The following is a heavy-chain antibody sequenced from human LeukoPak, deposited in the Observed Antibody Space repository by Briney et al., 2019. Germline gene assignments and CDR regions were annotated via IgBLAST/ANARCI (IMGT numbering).Heavy chain of an antibody. CDR2: IISSGDVT. Sequence: GGSLRLSCAASGFAFRSYAMSWVRQAPGKGLEWVSSIISSGDVTYYADSLTGRFTISRANSKNMVYLQMDSLRAEDSAVYYCAKNGGYSYGLYYFDYWGQGTLVTVSS. J-gene: IGHJ4*02. V-gene: IGHV3-23*01. D-gene: IGHD5-18*01. CDR1: GFAFRSYA. CDR3: AKNGGYSYGLYYFDY.